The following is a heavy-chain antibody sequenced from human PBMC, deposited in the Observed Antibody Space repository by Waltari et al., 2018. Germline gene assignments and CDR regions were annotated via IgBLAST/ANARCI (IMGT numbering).Heavy chain of an antibody. V-gene: IGHV4-34*01. Sequence: QVQLQQWGAGLLKPSETLSLTCAVYGGSFNVYYWSWIRQPPGKGLEWIGEINHSGNTNYNPSLKSRVAISVDTPKKQFSLKLTSVAAADTAVYYGARLEECSGGNCYSGNHYAVDVWGLGTTVTVSS. CDR3: ARLEECSGGNCYSGNHYAVDV. J-gene: IGHJ6*02. CDR2: INHSGNT. CDR1: GGSFNVYY. D-gene: IGHD2-21*02.